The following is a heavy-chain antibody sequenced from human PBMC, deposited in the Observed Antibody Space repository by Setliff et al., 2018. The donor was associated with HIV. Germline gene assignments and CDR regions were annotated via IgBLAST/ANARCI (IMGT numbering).Heavy chain of an antibody. J-gene: IGHJ5*02. CDR2: LSYSGST. Sequence: PSETLSLTCTVSGGSISSSSYYWGWIRQPPGKGLEWIGYLSYSGSTSYNPSLKSRVAISLDTSTSKNEFSLKLTSVTATDTAVYYCARRTFGSGRIDPWGQGTLVTVSS. V-gene: IGHV4-61*05. CDR1: GGSISSSSYY. D-gene: IGHD3-16*01. CDR3: ARRTFGSGRIDP.